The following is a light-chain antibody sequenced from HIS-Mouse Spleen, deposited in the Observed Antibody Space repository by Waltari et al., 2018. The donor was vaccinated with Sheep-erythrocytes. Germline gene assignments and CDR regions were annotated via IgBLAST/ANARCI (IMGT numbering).Light chain of an antibody. CDR3: YSTDSSGNHWV. J-gene: IGLJ3*02. CDR2: EDS. V-gene: IGLV3-10*01. Sequence: SYELTQPPSVSVSPGQTARITCSGDALPKKYAYWYQQKSGQAPVLVIYEDSKRPSGNPERVSGSSSGTMATLTISGAQVEDEADYYCYSTDSSGNHWVFGGGTKLTVL. CDR1: ALPKKY.